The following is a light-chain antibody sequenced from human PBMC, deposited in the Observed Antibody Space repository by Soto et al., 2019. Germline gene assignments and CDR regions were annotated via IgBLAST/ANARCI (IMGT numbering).Light chain of an antibody. V-gene: IGLV2-14*01. CDR2: EVS. Sequence: QSALTQPASVSGSPGQSITISCTGTSSDVGGYNYVSWYQQHPGKAPKLMIYEVSNRPSGVSNRFSGSKSGNTASLTISGLHAEDEADYYCSSYTSSSTLNYVFGTGTKVTVL. CDR1: SSDVGGYNY. J-gene: IGLJ1*01. CDR3: SSYTSSSTLNYV.